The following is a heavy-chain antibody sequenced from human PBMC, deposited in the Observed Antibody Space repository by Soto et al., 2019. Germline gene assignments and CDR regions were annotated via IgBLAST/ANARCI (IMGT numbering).Heavy chain of an antibody. Sequence: ASVKVSCKASGYTFTSYDINWVRQATGQGLEWMGWMNPNSGNTGYAQKFQGRVTMTRNTSISTAYMELSSLRSEDTAVYYCARDHWSSGWTFDYWGQGTLVTVSS. J-gene: IGHJ4*02. CDR1: GYTFTSYD. CDR2: MNPNSGNT. V-gene: IGHV1-8*01. D-gene: IGHD6-19*01. CDR3: ARDHWSSGWTFDY.